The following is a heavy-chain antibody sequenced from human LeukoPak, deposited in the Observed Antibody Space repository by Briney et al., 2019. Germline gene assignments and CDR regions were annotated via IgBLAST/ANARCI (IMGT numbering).Heavy chain of an antibody. J-gene: IGHJ4*02. V-gene: IGHV1-2*06. CDR2: INPTTGDT. CDR3: ARDLFVGNVAAAGTGY. CDR1: GYTFTVYY. D-gene: IGHD6-13*01. Sequence: ASVKVSFTTSGYTFTVYYLHWVRQAPGQGLEWMGRINPTTGDTDYAQRFQGRVTMTRDTSISTAYMELSRLRSDDTALYYCARDLFVGNVAAAGTGYWGQGTLVTVSS.